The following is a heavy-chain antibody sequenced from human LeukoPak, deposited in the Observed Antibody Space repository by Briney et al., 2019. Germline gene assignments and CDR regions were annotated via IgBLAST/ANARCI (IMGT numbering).Heavy chain of an antibody. CDR3: ARDGSYGSGTYFGFDI. CDR2: VGPEDGET. Sequence: ASVKVSCKVSGYTFTDYYMHWVQQAPGKGLEWMGLVGPEDGETIYAEKFQGRVTITADTSTDTAYMELSSLRSEDTAVYYCARDGSYGSGTYFGFDIWGHTIMVTVSS. D-gene: IGHD3-10*01. V-gene: IGHV1-69-2*01. CDR1: GYTFTDYY. J-gene: IGHJ3*02.